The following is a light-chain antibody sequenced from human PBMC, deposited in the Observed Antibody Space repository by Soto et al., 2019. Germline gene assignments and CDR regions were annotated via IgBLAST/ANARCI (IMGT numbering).Light chain of an antibody. V-gene: IGKV3-15*01. CDR1: HSVSSS. J-gene: IGKJ1*01. Sequence: IVLTQSXAHVSVFQQEXXXXXXXASHSVSSSLAWYQQKXGQAPRLLISGESXRATGIPDRFSGSGSGREFTLTISSLQSEDFAVYYCHHYNTWLWTFGQGIKVDIK. CDR2: GES. CDR3: HHYNTWLWT.